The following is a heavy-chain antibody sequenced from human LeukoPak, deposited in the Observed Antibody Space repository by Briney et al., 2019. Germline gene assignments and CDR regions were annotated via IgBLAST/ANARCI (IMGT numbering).Heavy chain of an antibody. CDR2: LNSEGSST. CDR1: GFTFSSYW. CDR3: ARGGYCSGGTCYKWNAFDI. V-gene: IGHV3-74*01. J-gene: IGHJ3*02. D-gene: IGHD2-15*01. Sequence: GGSLRLSCAASGFTFSSYWMHWVRQAPGKGLVWVSDLNSEGSSTYYADSVTGRFTISRDNARNSLYLQMNGLRAEDTAVYYCARGGYCSGGTCYKWNAFDIWGQGTMVTVSS.